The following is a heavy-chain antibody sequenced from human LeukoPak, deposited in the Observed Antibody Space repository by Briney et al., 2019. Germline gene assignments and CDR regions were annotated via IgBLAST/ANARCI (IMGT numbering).Heavy chain of an antibody. J-gene: IGHJ4*02. Sequence: GGSLRLSCAASGFTVSRHWMNWVRQAPGKGLEWVANIKQDGSAKPYVDSVKGRFTISRDNAKNSLFLQMNSLRAEDTAVYYCARDNGWSADFWGQGTLVTVSS. CDR2: IKQDGSAK. D-gene: IGHD2-15*01. CDR1: GFTVSRHW. CDR3: ARDNGWSADF. V-gene: IGHV3-7*03.